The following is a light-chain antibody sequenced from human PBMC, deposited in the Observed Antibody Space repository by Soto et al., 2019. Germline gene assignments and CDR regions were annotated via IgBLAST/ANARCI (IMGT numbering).Light chain of an antibody. CDR2: WAS. V-gene: IGKV4-1*01. CDR1: QSVLYSSNNKNY. J-gene: IGKJ1*01. Sequence: DIVMTQSPDSLAVSLGERATINCKSSQSVLYSSNNKNYLSWYQQKPGQPPKLLIYWASTRESGVPDRFSGSGSGTDCTLTISRLKAEDVAVYYCQQYYSTPRTFGQGTKVEIK. CDR3: QQYYSTPRT.